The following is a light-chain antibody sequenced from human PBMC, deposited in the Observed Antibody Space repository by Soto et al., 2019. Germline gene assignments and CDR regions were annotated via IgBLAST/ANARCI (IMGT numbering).Light chain of an antibody. J-gene: IGKJ3*01. V-gene: IGKV4-1*01. CDR3: QQYFSTPFA. Sequence: DTVMTQSPDALAVSLGERATINCKSSQSVFSTSTNKNYLTWYQQKQGQRPKRLIYWASTRESGVPDRFSGSGAGKHFNLTITSLQAEDVATYYCQQYFSTPFALGPGTKVNIK. CDR1: QSVFSTSTNKNY. CDR2: WAS.